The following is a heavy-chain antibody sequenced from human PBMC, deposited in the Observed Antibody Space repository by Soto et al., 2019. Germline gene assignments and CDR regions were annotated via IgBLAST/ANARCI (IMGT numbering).Heavy chain of an antibody. CDR3: ARARDGHNPNWFDL. D-gene: IGHD1-1*01. CDR1: GFTVSSNY. CDR2: IYSGGST. J-gene: IGHJ5*02. Sequence: EVQVVETGGGLIQPGGSLRLSCAVSGFTVSSNYMSWVRQPPGKGPEWVSDIYSGGSTYYADSVKGRFTISRDNSKNTLNHQMNTLRAADTAVYYCARARDGHNPNWFDLWGQGTLVTVSS. V-gene: IGHV3-53*02.